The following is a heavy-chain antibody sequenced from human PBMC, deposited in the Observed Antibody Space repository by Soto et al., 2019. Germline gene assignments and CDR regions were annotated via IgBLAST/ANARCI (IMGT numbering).Heavy chain of an antibody. CDR1: FGSISSRNW. J-gene: IGHJ3*02. CDR2: IYHSGST. Sequence: SATLALSYAASFGSISSRNWWRWDRQTPGKGLKWIGEIYHSGSTNYNPSLKSRVTISVDKSKTQFSLKLSSVTAADTAVYYCASLGRSQHAFDIRGQGTMVTVSS. V-gene: IGHV4-4*02. D-gene: IGHD1-26*01. CDR3: ASLGRSQHAFDI.